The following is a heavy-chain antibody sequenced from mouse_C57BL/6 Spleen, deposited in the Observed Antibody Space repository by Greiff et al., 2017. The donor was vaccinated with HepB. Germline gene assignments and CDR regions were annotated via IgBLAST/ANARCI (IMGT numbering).Heavy chain of an antibody. CDR2: INPSNGGT. CDR3: ARSEGYYYGSSSLDY. V-gene: IGHV1-53*01. Sequence: VQLQQPGTELVKPGASVKLSCKASGYTFTSYWMHWVKQRPGQGLEWIGNINPSNGGTNFNEKFKSKATLTVDKSSSTAYMQLSSLTSEDSAVYYCARSEGYYYGSSSLDYWGQGTTLTVSS. J-gene: IGHJ2*01. D-gene: IGHD1-1*01. CDR1: GYTFTSYW.